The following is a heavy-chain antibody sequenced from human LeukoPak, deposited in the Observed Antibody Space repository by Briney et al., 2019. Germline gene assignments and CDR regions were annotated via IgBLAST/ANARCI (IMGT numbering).Heavy chain of an antibody. CDR1: GFPFRSYW. Sequence: GRSLRLSCAASGFPFRSYWMHWVRQAPGKGLVWVARIDNDAYSSVYADSVKGRFTISRDSSKNTMFLQMNRLRDEDTAVYYCAVRYSGRWYLFDYWGQGTLVTVSS. CDR2: IDNDAYSS. CDR3: AVRYSGRWYLFDY. D-gene: IGHD6-13*01. V-gene: IGHV3-74*01. J-gene: IGHJ4*02.